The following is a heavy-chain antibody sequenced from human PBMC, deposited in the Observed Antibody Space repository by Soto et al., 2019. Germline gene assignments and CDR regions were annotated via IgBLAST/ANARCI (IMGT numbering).Heavy chain of an antibody. D-gene: IGHD6-13*01. J-gene: IGHJ6*03. V-gene: IGHV1-3*01. Sequence: ASVKVSCKASGYTFTSYAMHWVRQAPGQRLEWMGWINAGNGNTKYSQKLQGRVTITRDTSASTAYMELSSLRSEDTAVYYCARDSSSWFGYYYYMDVWGKGTTVTVSS. CDR1: GYTFTSYA. CDR2: INAGNGNT. CDR3: ARDSSSWFGYYYYMDV.